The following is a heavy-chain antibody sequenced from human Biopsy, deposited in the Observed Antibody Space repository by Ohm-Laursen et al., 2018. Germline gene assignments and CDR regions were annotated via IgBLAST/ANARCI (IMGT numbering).Heavy chain of an antibody. J-gene: IGHJ4*02. Sequence: SLRLSCAASGFTFDDHVMHWVRQAPGKGLEWVSGISWDGGSEGYAGSVKGRFTISRDNAKNSLFLQMNSLTTEDTALYYCVRGYSSSWSGYLDHWGQGTLVTVSS. D-gene: IGHD3-3*01. V-gene: IGHV3-9*01. CDR3: VRGYSSSWSGYLDH. CDR2: ISWDGGSE. CDR1: GFTFDDHV.